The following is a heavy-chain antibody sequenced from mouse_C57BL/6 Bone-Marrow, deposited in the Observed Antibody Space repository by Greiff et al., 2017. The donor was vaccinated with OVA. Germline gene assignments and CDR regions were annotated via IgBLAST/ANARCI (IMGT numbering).Heavy chain of an antibody. Sequence: VQLKQSGPGLVKPSQSLSLTCSVSGYSITSGYYWNWIRPFPGNKLEWMGYISYDGSNNYKPTFKNRIPITSDTITAHFLLKLHTVTTSATATYYCSSFPSGYFDYWGPGTTLTVSS. V-gene: IGHV3-6*01. CDR3: SSFPSGYFDY. J-gene: IGHJ2*01. CDR2: ISYDGSN. D-gene: IGHD2-10*02. CDR1: GYSITSGYY.